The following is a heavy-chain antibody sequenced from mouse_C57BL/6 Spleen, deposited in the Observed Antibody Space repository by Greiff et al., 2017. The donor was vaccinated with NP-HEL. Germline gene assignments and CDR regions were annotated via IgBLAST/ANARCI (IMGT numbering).Heavy chain of an antibody. D-gene: IGHD2-1*01. J-gene: IGHJ1*03. CDR2: IDPETGGT. CDR3: TRRDYGNWYFDV. Sequence: VQLQQSGAELVRPGASVTLSCKASGYTFTDYEMHWVKQTPVHGLEWIGAIDPETGGTAYNQKFQGKAILTAAKSSSTAYMELRSLTSEDSAVYYCTRRDYGNWYFDVWGTGTTVTVSS. V-gene: IGHV1-15*01. CDR1: GYTFTDYE.